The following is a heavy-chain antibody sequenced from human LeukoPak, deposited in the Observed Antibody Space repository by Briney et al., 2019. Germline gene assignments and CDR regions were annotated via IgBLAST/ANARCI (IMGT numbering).Heavy chain of an antibody. D-gene: IGHD3-22*01. CDR2: IYYSGST. CDR1: GGSISSYY. J-gene: IGHJ3*01. V-gene: IGHV4-59*01. CDR3: ARGGTYYYDSSGYYTN. Sequence: SETLSLTCTVSGGSISSYYWSWIRQPPGKGLEWIGSIYYSGSTNYNPSLKSRVTISVDTSKNQFSLKLSSVTAADTAVYYCARGGTYYYDSSGYYTNWGQGTMVTVSS.